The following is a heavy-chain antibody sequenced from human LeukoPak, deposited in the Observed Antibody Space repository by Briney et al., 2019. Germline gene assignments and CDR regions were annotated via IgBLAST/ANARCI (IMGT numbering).Heavy chain of an antibody. V-gene: IGHV1-2*02. D-gene: IGHD2-2*01. CDR2: INPNSGGT. CDR1: GYTFTGYY. J-gene: IGHJ4*02. CDR3: ARDPPPLWSSTSPTGVADY. Sequence: ASVKVSCKASGYTFTGYYMHWVRQAPGQGLEWMGWINPNSGGTYYAQKFQGRVTMTRDTSISTAYMELSRLRSDDTAVYYCARDPPPLWSSTSPTGVADYWGQGTLVTVSS.